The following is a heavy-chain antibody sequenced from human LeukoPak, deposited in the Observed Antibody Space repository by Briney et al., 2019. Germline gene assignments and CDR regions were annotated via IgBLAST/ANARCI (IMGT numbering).Heavy chain of an antibody. D-gene: IGHD2-21*01. Sequence: PSETLSLTCTVSGGSISSSSYYWGWIRQPPGKGLEWIGSIYYSGSTYYNPSLKSRVTISVDTSKNQFSLKLSSVTAADTAVYYCARHQGIAENFDYWGQGTLVTVSS. CDR1: GGSISSSSYY. V-gene: IGHV4-39*01. J-gene: IGHJ4*02. CDR3: ARHQGIAENFDY. CDR2: IYYSGST.